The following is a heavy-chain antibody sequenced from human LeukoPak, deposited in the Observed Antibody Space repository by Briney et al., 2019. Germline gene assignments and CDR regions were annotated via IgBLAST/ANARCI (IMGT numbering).Heavy chain of an antibody. CDR2: ISSSSTI. Sequence: GGSLRLSCAASGFTFSSYSMNWVRQAPGKGLEWVSYISSSSTIYYADSVKGRFTISRDNAKNSLYLQMNSLRDEDTAVYYCASGLDYYDSSETDYWGQGTLVTVSS. CDR3: ASGLDYYDSSETDY. V-gene: IGHV3-48*02. CDR1: GFTFSSYS. D-gene: IGHD3-22*01. J-gene: IGHJ4*02.